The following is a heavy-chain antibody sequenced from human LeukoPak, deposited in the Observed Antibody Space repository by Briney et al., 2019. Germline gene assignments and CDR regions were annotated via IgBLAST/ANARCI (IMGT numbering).Heavy chain of an antibody. CDR2: ISYDGSNK. V-gene: IGHV3-30*03. CDR1: GFTFSSYG. Sequence: GRSLRLSCAASGFTFSSYGMHWVRQAPGKGLEWVAVISYDGSNKYYADSVKGRFTISRDNSKNTLYLQMNSLRAEDTAVYYCARVYYYDSSGYYSFFDYWGQGTLVTVSS. D-gene: IGHD3-22*01. CDR3: ARVYYYDSSGYYSFFDY. J-gene: IGHJ4*02.